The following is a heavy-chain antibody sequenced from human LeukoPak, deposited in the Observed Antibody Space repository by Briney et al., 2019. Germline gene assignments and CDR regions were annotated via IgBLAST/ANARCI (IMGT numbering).Heavy chain of an antibody. CDR3: ANLAGSVGAIALNGMDV. CDR2: VINNYDGT. Sequence: RPGGSLRLSCAASGFNIGSYAMSWVRQAPGKGLEWISSVINNYDGTFYADSVKGRFTISRDNAKNSLYLQMNSLRAEDTALYYCANLAGSVGAIALNGMDVWGQGTTVTVSS. D-gene: IGHD1-26*01. V-gene: IGHV3-20*04. J-gene: IGHJ6*02. CDR1: GFNIGSYA.